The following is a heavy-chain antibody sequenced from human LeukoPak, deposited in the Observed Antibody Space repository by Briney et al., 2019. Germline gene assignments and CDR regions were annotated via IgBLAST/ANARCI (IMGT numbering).Heavy chain of an antibody. J-gene: IGHJ4*02. V-gene: IGHV4-38-2*01. Sequence: SETLSLTCAVSGYSISRGYYWGWIRQPPGNGLEWIGRLYHSGSTYYNPSLKSRVTISVDTSKNQFSLKLSSVTAADTAVYYCARSVPLVAATRLKLGNVDYWGQGTLVTVSS. D-gene: IGHD2-15*01. CDR2: LYHSGST. CDR3: ARSVPLVAATRLKLGNVDY. CDR1: GYSISRGYY.